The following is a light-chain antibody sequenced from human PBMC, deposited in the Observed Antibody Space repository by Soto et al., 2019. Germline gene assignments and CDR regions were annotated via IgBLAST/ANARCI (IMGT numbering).Light chain of an antibody. CDR1: QTISSY. V-gene: IGKV3-11*01. Sequence: EIVLTQSPATLSLSPGERATLSCRASQTISSYLAWYQQKPGQAPRLLIYDASNRATGIPARFSGSGSGTDSPLTSSSPEPKDCSVYYCQQRATGPPSTLGQGTKLEIK. CDR3: QQRATGPPST. J-gene: IGKJ2*01. CDR2: DAS.